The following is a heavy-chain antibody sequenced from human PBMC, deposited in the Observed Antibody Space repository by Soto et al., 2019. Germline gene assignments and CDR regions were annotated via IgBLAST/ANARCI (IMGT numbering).Heavy chain of an antibody. CDR2: ISGYNGDT. D-gene: IGHD3-22*01. Sequence: GASVKVSFKASGYTFTSYGITWLRQAPGQGLAWMGWISGYNGDTNYAQKFQGRVTLTTDTSTSTAYLEVMTLRSDDTAVYYCAREGSYHDFDYWGLGTLVTVSS. J-gene: IGHJ4*02. CDR1: GYTFTSYG. CDR3: AREGSYHDFDY. V-gene: IGHV1-18*01.